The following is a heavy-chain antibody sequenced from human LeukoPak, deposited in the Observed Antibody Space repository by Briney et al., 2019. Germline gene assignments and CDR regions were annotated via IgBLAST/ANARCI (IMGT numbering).Heavy chain of an antibody. D-gene: IGHD5-18*01. V-gene: IGHV3-48*04. J-gene: IGHJ6*03. CDR2: ISSSSSTI. CDR3: ARSDSYGYLNYYYYMDV. Sequence: GGSLRLSCAASGFTFSTYNMNWVRQAPGKGLEWVSYISSSSSTIYYADSVKGRFTISRDNAKNSLYLQMNSLRAEDTAVYYCARSDSYGYLNYYYYMDVWGKGTTVTVSS. CDR1: GFTFSTYN.